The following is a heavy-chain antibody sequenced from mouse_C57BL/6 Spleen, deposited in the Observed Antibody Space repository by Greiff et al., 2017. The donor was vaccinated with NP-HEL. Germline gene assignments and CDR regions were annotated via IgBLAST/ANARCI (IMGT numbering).Heavy chain of an antibody. CDR3: AIGYEGYSYYFDY. CDR2: ISDGGSYT. CDR1: GFTFSSYA. J-gene: IGHJ2*01. D-gene: IGHD2-3*01. Sequence: EVQLVESGGGLVKPGGSLKLSCAASGFTFSSYAMSWVRQTPEKRLEWVATISDGGSYTYYPDNVKGRFTISRDNAKNNLYLQMSHLKSEDTAMYYCAIGYEGYSYYFDYWGKGTTLTVSS. V-gene: IGHV5-4*01.